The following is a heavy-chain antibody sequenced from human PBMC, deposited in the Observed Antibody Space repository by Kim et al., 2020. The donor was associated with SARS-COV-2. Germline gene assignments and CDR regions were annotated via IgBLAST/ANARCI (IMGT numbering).Heavy chain of an antibody. J-gene: IGHJ5*02. V-gene: IGHV3-23*01. D-gene: IGHD3-3*01. Sequence: GGSLRLSCAASGFTFSNYALTWVRQAPGKGLAWVSTISGRGDSTFFADSVKGRFAISRDNSKNTVYLQKNILKAEDTAIYYCARGGHYSAFDPWGQGTLVTVSS. CDR2: ISGRGDST. CDR3: ARGGHYSAFDP. CDR1: GFTFSNYA.